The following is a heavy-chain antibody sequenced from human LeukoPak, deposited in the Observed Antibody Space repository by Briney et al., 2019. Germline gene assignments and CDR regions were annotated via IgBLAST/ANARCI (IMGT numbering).Heavy chain of an antibody. Sequence: GGSLRLSCAASGFTFSSYAMSWVRQAPGKGLEWVSAISGSGGSTYYADSVKGRFTISRDNAKNSLYLQMNSLRAEDTAVYYCARDGGGSVDYWGQGTLVTVSS. CDR2: ISGSGGST. D-gene: IGHD3-16*01. CDR1: GFTFSSYA. CDR3: ARDGGGSVDY. V-gene: IGHV3-23*01. J-gene: IGHJ4*02.